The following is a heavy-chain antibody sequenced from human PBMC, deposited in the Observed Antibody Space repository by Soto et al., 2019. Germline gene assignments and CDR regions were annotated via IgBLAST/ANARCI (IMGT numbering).Heavy chain of an antibody. D-gene: IGHD5-18*01. CDR2: IYYSGST. V-gene: IGHV4-59*01. CDR1: GGSISSYY. CDR3: ARDGYSYGYDVEAFDI. J-gene: IGHJ3*02. Sequence: QVQLQESGPGLVKPSETLSLTCTVSGGSISSYYWSWIRQPPGKGLEWIGYIYYSGSTNYNPSLKSRVTISVDTSKNQFSLKLSSVTAADTALYYCARDGYSYGYDVEAFDIWGQGTMVTVSS.